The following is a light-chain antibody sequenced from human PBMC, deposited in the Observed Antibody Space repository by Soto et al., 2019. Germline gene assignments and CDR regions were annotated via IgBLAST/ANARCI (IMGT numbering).Light chain of an antibody. CDR3: QQYGSAYPWT. CDR2: GAS. V-gene: IGKV3-20*01. CDR1: QSVSSKY. Sequence: EIVFTQSPGTLSLSPGERATLSCRASQSVSSKYLAWYQQKPGQAPRVLIYGASSRATGIPDRFSGSGSGTDFTLTIRRLEPEDFAVYYCQQYGSAYPWTFGQGTKVDIK. J-gene: IGKJ1*01.